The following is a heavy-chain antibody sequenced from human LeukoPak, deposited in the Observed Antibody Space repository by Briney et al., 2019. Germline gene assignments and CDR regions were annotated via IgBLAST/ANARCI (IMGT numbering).Heavy chain of an antibody. CDR1: GFTVSSNF. V-gene: IGHV3-7*05. D-gene: IGHD2/OR15-2a*01. Sequence: PGGSLRLSCAASGFTVSSNFMSWVRQAPGKGLEWVANINQDESEKYYVDSVKGRFTISRDNAKNSLYLQMNSLRAEDTAVYYCARVRVSSYYGMDIWGQGTTVTVSS. CDR3: ARVRVSSYYGMDI. CDR2: INQDESEK. J-gene: IGHJ6*02.